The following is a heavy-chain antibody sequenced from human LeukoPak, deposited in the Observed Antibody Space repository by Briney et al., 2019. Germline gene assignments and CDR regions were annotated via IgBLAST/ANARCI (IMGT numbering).Heavy chain of an antibody. D-gene: IGHD1-26*01. CDR1: GYTFTGYY. CDR3: AKDPRGITPRRFDS. J-gene: IGHJ4*02. Sequence: ASVTVSCKASGYTFTGYYMHWVRQAPGQGLEWMGWINPNSGGTNYAQKFQGRVTMTRDTYISTAYMELSRLRSDDTAVYYCAKDPRGITPRRFDSWGQGTLVTVSS. CDR2: INPNSGGT. V-gene: IGHV1-2*02.